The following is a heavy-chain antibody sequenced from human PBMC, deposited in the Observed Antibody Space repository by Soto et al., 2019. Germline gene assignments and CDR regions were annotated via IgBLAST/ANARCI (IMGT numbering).Heavy chain of an antibody. CDR3: APHVSCSGGSCQYDAFAI. CDR2: ISTSSSYI. V-gene: IGHV3-21*01. Sequence: GGSLRLSCAASGFTFSSYSMNWVRQAPGKGLEWVSSISTSSSYIYYADSMKGRFTISRDNAKNSLYLQMNSLRAEDTAVYYCAPHVSCSGGSCQYDAFAIRGQGTMVTVSS. CDR1: GFTFSSYS. D-gene: IGHD2-15*01. J-gene: IGHJ3*02.